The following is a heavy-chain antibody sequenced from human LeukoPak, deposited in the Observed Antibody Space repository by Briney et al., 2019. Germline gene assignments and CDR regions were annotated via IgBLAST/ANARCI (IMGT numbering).Heavy chain of an antibody. V-gene: IGHV4-4*07. D-gene: IGHD6-13*01. CDR1: GGSISSYY. CDR2: IYTCGST. Sequence: PSETLSLTCTVSGGSISSYYWSWIRQPAGKGLEWIGRIYTCGSTNYNPSLKSRVTMSVDTYKNQISLKLSSVTAADTAVYYCARTTEAHSWRTRYYDYYMDVWGKGNTVTVSS. CDR3: ARTTEAHSWRTRYYDYYMDV. J-gene: IGHJ6*03.